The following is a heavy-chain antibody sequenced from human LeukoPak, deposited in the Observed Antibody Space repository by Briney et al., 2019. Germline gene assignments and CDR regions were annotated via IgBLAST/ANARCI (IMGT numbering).Heavy chain of an antibody. CDR3: ARASSSSFFSAFDI. J-gene: IGHJ3*02. Sequence: HGGSLRLSCAASGFPFSSYAQHWVRQAPGKGLEYVSAISSNGGSTYYANSVKGRFTISRDNSKNTLYLQMGSLRAEDMAVYYCARASSSSFFSAFDIWGQGTMVTVSS. D-gene: IGHD6-13*01. CDR2: ISSNGGST. CDR1: GFPFSSYA. V-gene: IGHV3-64*01.